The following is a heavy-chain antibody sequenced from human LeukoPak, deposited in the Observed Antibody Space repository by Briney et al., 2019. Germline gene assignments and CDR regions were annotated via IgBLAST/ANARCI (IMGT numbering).Heavy chain of an antibody. CDR1: GGTFSSYA. Sequence: SVKVSCKASGGTFSSYAISWVRQAPGQGLEWMGRIIPIFGTANYAQKFQGRVTITADKSTSTAYMELSSLRSEDTAVYYCARAPDYYDSSGYSDYWGQGTLVTVSS. CDR3: ARAPDYYDSSGYSDY. CDR2: IIPIFGTA. D-gene: IGHD3-22*01. J-gene: IGHJ4*02. V-gene: IGHV1-69*06.